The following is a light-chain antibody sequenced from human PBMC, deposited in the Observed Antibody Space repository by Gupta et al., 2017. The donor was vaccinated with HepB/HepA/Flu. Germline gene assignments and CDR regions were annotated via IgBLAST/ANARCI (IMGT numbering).Light chain of an antibody. CDR1: QDVSSW. V-gene: IGKV1D-12*01. Sequence: DIQMTQSPSSVSASVGDRVTITCRASQDVSSWLAWYQQKPGKAPKLLIYTASTLQSGVPSRFSGSGSGTYFTLTISSLQPEDSATYSCQQANSFPPTFGQGTKVEIK. J-gene: IGKJ1*01. CDR3: QQANSFPPT. CDR2: TAS.